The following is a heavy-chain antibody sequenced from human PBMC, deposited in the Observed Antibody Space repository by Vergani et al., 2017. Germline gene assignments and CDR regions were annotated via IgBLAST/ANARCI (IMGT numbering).Heavy chain of an antibody. J-gene: IGHJ3*02. CDR2: ILQRGRT. V-gene: IGHV4-59*01. CDR3: ARDTFEYDSGSYDDTFDS. D-gene: IGHD3-10*01. CDR1: GGSISSNF. Sequence: QVQLQESGPGLVKPSETLSLTCSVSGGSISSNFWSWVRRPPGKGLEWIGYILQRGRTNANPSLKSRVTISIDTSKNRFSLRLSSVTTADTAVYYCARDTFEYDSGSYDDTFDSWGQGTMVIVSS.